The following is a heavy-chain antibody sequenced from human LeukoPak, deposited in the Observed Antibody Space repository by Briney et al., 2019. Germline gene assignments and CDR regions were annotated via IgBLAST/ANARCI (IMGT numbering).Heavy chain of an antibody. CDR3: AKDHHYWSGSYTLSDY. D-gene: IGHD3-10*01. J-gene: IGHJ4*02. Sequence: GGSLRLSCAASGFTFNDYGMSWVRQAPGKGLEWVSGINWNGGRTGYADSMKGRFIISRDNSKNTLYLQMNSLRAEDTAVYYCAKDHHYWSGSYTLSDYWGQGTLVTVSS. CDR1: GFTFNDYG. V-gene: IGHV3-20*04. CDR2: INWNGGRT.